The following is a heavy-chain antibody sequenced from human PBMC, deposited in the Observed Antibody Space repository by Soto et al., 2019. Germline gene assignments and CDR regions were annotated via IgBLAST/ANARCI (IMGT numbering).Heavy chain of an antibody. V-gene: IGHV3-48*03. Sequence: GSLRLSCAASGFTFSIYEMNWVRQAPGKGLEWVSYISSSGSTIYYADSVKGRFTISRDNAKNSLYLQMNSLRAEDTAVYYCARDVGYGDDYYYYGMDVWGQGTTVTVSS. D-gene: IGHD4-17*01. J-gene: IGHJ6*02. CDR3: ARDVGYGDDYYYYGMDV. CDR2: ISSSGSTI. CDR1: GFTFSIYE.